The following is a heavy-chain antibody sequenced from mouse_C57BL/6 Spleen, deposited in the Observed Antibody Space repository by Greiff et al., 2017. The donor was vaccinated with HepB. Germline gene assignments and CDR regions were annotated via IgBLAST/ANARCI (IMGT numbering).Heavy chain of an antibody. CDR2: IRLKSDNYAT. Sequence: EVKLMESGGGLVQPGGSMKLSCVASGFTFSNYWMNWVRQSPEKGLEWVAQIRLKSDNYATHYAESVKGRFTISRDDSKSSVYLQMNNLRAEDTGIYYCTSYQSSYYYAMDYWGQGTSVTVSS. CDR1: GFTFSNYW. J-gene: IGHJ4*01. CDR3: TSYQSSYYYAMDY. V-gene: IGHV6-3*01.